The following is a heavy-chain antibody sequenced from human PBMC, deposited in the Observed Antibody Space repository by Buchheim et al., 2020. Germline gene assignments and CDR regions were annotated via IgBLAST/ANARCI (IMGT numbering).Heavy chain of an antibody. Sequence: EVQLVESGGGLVQPGGSLKLSCAASGFTFSGSAMHWVRQASGKGLEWVGRIRSKANSYATAYAASVKGRFTLSRDVSKNTAYLQMNSLKTEDTAVYYCTRPAHAAAAGNWGQGTL. CDR2: IRSKANSYAT. D-gene: IGHD6-13*01. CDR1: GFTFSGSA. CDR3: TRPAHAAAAGN. V-gene: IGHV3-73*02. J-gene: IGHJ4*02.